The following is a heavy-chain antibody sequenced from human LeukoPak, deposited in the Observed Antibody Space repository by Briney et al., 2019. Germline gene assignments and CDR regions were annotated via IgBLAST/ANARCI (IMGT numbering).Heavy chain of an antibody. D-gene: IGHD6-13*01. Sequence: PSETLSLTCTASVASLAGYYWSWIRQPAGKGLEWIGRTYISDNARYNASLKSRVTMSIDTSKKQFSLILRSVTAADTAVYYCARDRDIAADGMEGGDAFDIWGPGTLVTVSP. CDR3: ARDRDIAADGMEGGDAFDI. CDR1: VASLAGYY. J-gene: IGHJ3*02. CDR2: TYISDNA. V-gene: IGHV4-4*07.